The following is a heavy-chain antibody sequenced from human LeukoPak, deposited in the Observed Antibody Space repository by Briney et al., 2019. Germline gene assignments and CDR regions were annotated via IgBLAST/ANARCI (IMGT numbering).Heavy chain of an antibody. CDR3: SKAGQDFNFWRFDL. D-gene: IGHD3-3*01. CDR2: ISDTGGRT. Sequence: GGSLRLSCAASVFSFSDFAVSWVGHSPGEGLKWVSSISDTGGRTYYADSVKGRFTITRDNSRNTVNLQMNSLRAGDTARYYCSKAGQDFNFWRFDLWGQGILVIVSS. J-gene: IGHJ5*02. V-gene: IGHV3-23*01. CDR1: VFSFSDFA.